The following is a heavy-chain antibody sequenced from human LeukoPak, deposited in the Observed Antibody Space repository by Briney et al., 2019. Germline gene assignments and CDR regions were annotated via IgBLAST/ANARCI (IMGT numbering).Heavy chain of an antibody. CDR3: ARGRYFDWIQPTDY. CDR1: GGSFSGYY. Sequence: PSETLSLTCAVYGGSFSGYYWSWIRQPPGKGLEWIGEINHSGSTNYNPSLKSRVTISVDTSKNQFSLKLGSVTAADTAVYYCARGRYFDWIQPTDYWGQGTLVTVSS. J-gene: IGHJ4*02. D-gene: IGHD3-9*01. CDR2: INHSGST. V-gene: IGHV4-34*01.